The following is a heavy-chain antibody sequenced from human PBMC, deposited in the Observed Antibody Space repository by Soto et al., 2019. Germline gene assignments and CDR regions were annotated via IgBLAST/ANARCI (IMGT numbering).Heavy chain of an antibody. V-gene: IGHV3-48*03. Sequence: GGSLRLSCAASGFPFSSYEMNWVRQPPGKGLEWVSYISSSGSTIYYADSVKGRFTISRDNAKNSLFLQMNSLRVEDTAVHYCARSPFLECNWAQGTLVTVSS. CDR3: ARSPFLECN. CDR1: GFPFSSYE. J-gene: IGHJ4*02. CDR2: ISSSGSTI. D-gene: IGHD3-3*02.